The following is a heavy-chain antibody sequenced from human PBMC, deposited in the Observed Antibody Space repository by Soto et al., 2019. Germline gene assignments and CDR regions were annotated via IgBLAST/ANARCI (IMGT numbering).Heavy chain of an antibody. V-gene: IGHV4-59*01. J-gene: IGHJ6*02. CDR2: IYYSGST. D-gene: IGHD5-12*01. CDR3: ARVSRGLEPWLRPHEVGMDV. CDR1: GGSISSYY. Sequence: QVQLQESGPGLVKPSETLSLTCTVSGGSISSYYWSWIRQPPGKGLEWIGYIYYSGSTNYNPSLKSRVTISVDTSKNQFSLKLSSVTAADTAVYYCARVSRGLEPWLRPHEVGMDVWGQGTTVTVSS.